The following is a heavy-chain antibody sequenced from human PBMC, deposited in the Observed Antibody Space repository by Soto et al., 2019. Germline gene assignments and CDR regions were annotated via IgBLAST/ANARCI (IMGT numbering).Heavy chain of an antibody. V-gene: IGHV4-30-4*01. CDR2: IYYSGST. J-gene: IGHJ4*02. CDR1: GGSISSGDYY. CDR3: ARGDSGSYYGRIIDY. Sequence: QVQLQESGPGLVKPSQTLSLTCTVSGGSISSGDYYWSWIRQPPGKGLEWIGYIYYSGSTYYNPSLKSRVTISVDTSKNQFSLKLSSVTAADTAVYYRARGDSGSYYGRIIDYWGQGTLVTVSS. D-gene: IGHD1-26*01.